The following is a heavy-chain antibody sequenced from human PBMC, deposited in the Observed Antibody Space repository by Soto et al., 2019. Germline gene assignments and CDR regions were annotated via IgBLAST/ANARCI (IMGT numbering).Heavy chain of an antibody. CDR3: AIVRVTDSPLDH. Sequence: QVHLVESGGGVVQPGTSLTLTCTASGFTFRSSGMHWVRQAPGKGLELLAFLAYDGSQKFYADSVKGRFSISRDNTKNTLYLHMSSLTAEDTAIYYCAIVRVTDSPLDHWGPGTLVTVSS. CDR2: LAYDGSQK. J-gene: IGHJ4*02. V-gene: IGHV3-30*03. D-gene: IGHD2-21*02. CDR1: GFTFRSSG.